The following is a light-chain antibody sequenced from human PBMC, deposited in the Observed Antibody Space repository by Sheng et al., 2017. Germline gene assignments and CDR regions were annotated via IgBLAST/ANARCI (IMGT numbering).Light chain of an antibody. CDR3: QAWDSSTVV. V-gene: IGLV3-1*01. J-gene: IGLJ2*01. CDR1: KLGDKY. CDR2: QDN. Sequence: SYELTQPPSVSVSPGQTASITCSGDKLGDKYVCWYQLKPGQSPVLVIYQDNKRPSGIPERFSGSNSGNTATLTISGTQAMDEADYYCQAWDSSTVVFGRRDQADRP.